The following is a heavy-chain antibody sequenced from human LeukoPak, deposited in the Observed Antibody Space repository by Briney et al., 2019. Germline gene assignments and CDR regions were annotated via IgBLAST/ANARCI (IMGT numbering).Heavy chain of an antibody. CDR1: GGTFSSYA. V-gene: IGHV1-69*04. CDR3: ARDNSPYCSSTSCPGGWFDP. D-gene: IGHD2-2*01. CDR2: IIPILGIA. Sequence: SVKVSCKASGGTFSSYAISWVRQAPGQGLEWMGRIIPILGIANYAQKFQGRVTITADKSTSTAYMELSSLRSEDTAVYYCARDNSPYCSSTSCPGGWFDPWGQGTLVTVSS. J-gene: IGHJ5*02.